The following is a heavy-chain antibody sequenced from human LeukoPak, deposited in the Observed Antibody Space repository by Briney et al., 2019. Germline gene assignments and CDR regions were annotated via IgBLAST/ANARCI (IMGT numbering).Heavy chain of an antibody. CDR3: GGGLSNGDSRYNWFGP. D-gene: IGHD2-8*01. J-gene: IGHJ5*02. CDR1: GFTFTSHW. V-gene: IGHV3-7*04. CDR2: IKLDGSEK. Sequence: SGGSLRLSCVASGFTFTSHWMNWVRQVPGRGLEWVANIKLDGSEKNYVDSVKGRFIISRDNDRNSLHLQMYSLRAEDTAVYYCGGGLSNGDSRYNWFGPWGQGTLVTVSP.